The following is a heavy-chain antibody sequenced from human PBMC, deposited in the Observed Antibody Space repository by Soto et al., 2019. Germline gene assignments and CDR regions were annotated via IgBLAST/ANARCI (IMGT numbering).Heavy chain of an antibody. Sequence: GGSLRLSCAASGFIFSNYGMHWVRQAPGKGLEWVAVISYDGTNKYYADSVKGRFTSSRDNSKNTVYLQMNSLRTEDTAVYYCAKVPDTAMEDYYGMDVWGQGTTVTVSS. D-gene: IGHD5-18*01. CDR3: AKVPDTAMEDYYGMDV. J-gene: IGHJ6*02. V-gene: IGHV3-30*18. CDR2: ISYDGTNK. CDR1: GFIFSNYG.